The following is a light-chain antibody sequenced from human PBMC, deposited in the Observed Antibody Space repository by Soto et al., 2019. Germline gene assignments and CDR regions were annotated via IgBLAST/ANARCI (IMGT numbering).Light chain of an antibody. V-gene: IGLV1-44*01. CDR3: AAWDGSLKGYV. CDR2: RNN. Sequence: QSALTQPPSTSGTPGQRVTISCSGSSSNIGSNTVNWYQQLPGTAPKLLIYRNNQRPSGVPDRFSGSKSGTSASLAISGLQSEDEADYYCAAWDGSLKGYVFATGTKVIVL. CDR1: SSNIGSNT. J-gene: IGLJ1*01.